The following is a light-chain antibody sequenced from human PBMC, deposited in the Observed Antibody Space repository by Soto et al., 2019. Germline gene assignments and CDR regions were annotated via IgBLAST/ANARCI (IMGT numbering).Light chain of an antibody. CDR2: GAS. CDR3: QQYGRTSWT. V-gene: IGKV3-20*01. Sequence: EIVLTQSPGTLSLSPGEGATLSCRASQSVSTNFFAWYQQKPGQAPRLLIYGASTRATGIPDRFSGSGSGTDFTLTISRLEPEDFAVCYCQQYGRTSWTFGQGTKVDIK. CDR1: QSVSTNF. J-gene: IGKJ1*01.